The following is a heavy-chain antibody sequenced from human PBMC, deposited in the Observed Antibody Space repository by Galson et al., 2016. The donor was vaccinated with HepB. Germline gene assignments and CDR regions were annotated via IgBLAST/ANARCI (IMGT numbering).Heavy chain of an antibody. J-gene: IGHJ4*02. CDR3: AKDRVWGSLYYFDY. CDR2: VSGSGDSP. CDR1: GFTFSRYA. V-gene: IGHV3-23*01. Sequence: SLRLSCAASGFTFSRYAMSWVRQAPGKGLEWVSGVSGSGDSPYYADSVKGRFTISRDSSKNTLYLQMNSLRAEDPAVYYCAKDRVWGSLYYFDYWGQGTLVTVSS. D-gene: IGHD7-27*01.